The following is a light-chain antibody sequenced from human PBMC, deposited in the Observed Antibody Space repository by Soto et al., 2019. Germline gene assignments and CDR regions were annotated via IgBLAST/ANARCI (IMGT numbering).Light chain of an antibody. Sequence: QSALTQPASVSGFPGQSITIPCTGTSSDIGGYDYVSWYQQRPGKAPKLMIYDVTNRPSGVSNRFSGSKSGDTASLTISGLQAEDEADYYCSSYTSTNTPLVFGTGTKVTVL. CDR3: SSYTSTNTPLV. CDR1: SSDIGGYDY. J-gene: IGLJ1*01. V-gene: IGLV2-14*01. CDR2: DVT.